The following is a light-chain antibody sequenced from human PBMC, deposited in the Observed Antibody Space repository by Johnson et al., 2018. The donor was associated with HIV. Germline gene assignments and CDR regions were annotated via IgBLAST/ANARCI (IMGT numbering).Light chain of an antibody. CDR3: GTWDSSLSAYV. CDR1: SSNIENNY. V-gene: IGLV1-51*02. J-gene: IGLJ1*01. CDR2: ENN. Sequence: QSVLTQPPSVSAPPGQKVTISCSGSSSNIENNYVSWYQQLPETAPKLLIHENNKRPSGIPDRFSGSKSGTSATLGVTGLQTGDEADYFCGTWDSSLSAYVFGTGTKVTVL.